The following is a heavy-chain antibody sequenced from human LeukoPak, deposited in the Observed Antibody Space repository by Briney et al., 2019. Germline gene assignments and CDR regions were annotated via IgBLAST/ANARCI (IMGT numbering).Heavy chain of an antibody. Sequence: PGGSLRLSCAASGFTFSSYSMNWVRQAPGKGLEWVSSISSSSSYIYYADSVKGRFTISRDNAKNSLYLQMNSLRAEDTAVYYRASGRTIFGVVIVDYFDYWGQGTLVTVSS. CDR2: ISSSSSYI. D-gene: IGHD3-3*01. CDR1: GFTFSSYS. V-gene: IGHV3-21*01. J-gene: IGHJ4*02. CDR3: ASGRTIFGVVIVDYFDY.